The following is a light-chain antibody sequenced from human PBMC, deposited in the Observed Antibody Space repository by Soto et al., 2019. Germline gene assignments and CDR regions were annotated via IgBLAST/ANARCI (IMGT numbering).Light chain of an antibody. V-gene: IGKV1-9*01. CDR2: AAS. CDR3: QQRKSYPIT. Sequence: DIQLTQSPSFLSASVGDRVTITCRASQDINTYLAWYQQKPGKAPKLLIFAASTLQNGVPSWFSGSGSGTEFTVTITSLQPEDFATYYCQQRKSYPITFGQGTRLEIK. CDR1: QDINTY. J-gene: IGKJ5*01.